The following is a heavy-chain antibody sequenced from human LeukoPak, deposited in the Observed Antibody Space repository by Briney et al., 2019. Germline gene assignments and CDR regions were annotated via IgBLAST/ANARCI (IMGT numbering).Heavy chain of an antibody. D-gene: IGHD6-13*01. CDR2: INHSGST. CDR3: ARDRGGSSWVGDPLPRDFDY. J-gene: IGHJ4*02. CDR1: GGSFSGYY. Sequence: SETLSLTCAVYGGSFSGYYWSWIRKPPGKGLEWIGEINHSGSTNYNPSLKSRVTISVDKSKNQFSLKLSSVTAADTAVYYCARDRGGSSWVGDPLPRDFDYWGQGTLVTVSS. V-gene: IGHV4-34*01.